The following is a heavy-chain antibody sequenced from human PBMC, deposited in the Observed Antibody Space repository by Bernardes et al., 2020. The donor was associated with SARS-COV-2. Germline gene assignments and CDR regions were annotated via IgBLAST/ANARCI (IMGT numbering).Heavy chain of an antibody. CDR3: ARAVWGIWHFDL. Sequence: SETLSLTCAVYGGSLSGYYWNWIRQPPGQGLEWIGEINYSGSTHYNPSLKSRVTISVDTSKNQFSLKLSSVTAADTAVYYCARAVWGIWHFDLWGRDTLVTVSS. D-gene: IGHD3-16*01. CDR1: GGSLSGYY. CDR2: INYSGST. V-gene: IGHV4-34*01. J-gene: IGHJ2*01.